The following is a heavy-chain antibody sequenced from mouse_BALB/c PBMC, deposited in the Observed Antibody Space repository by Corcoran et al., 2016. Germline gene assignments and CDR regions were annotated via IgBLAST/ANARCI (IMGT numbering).Heavy chain of an antibody. J-gene: IGHJ3*01. D-gene: IGHD2-10*02. V-gene: IGHV14-3*02. CDR2: IDPANGNT. Sequence: EVQLQQSGAELVKPGASAKLSCTASGFNIKDTYMHWVKQRPEQGLEWIGRIDPANGNTKYDPKFQGKATITADTSSNTAYLQLSSLTSEDTAVYYCARGYGNLALFAYWGQGTLVTVSA. CDR3: ARGYGNLALFAY. CDR1: GFNIKDTY.